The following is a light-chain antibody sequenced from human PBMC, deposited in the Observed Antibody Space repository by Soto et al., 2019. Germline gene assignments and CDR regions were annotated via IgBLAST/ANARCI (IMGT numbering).Light chain of an antibody. CDR3: QQRTNWLT. V-gene: IGKV3-11*01. Sequence: EIVLTQSPATLSLSPGERVTLSCRASQTVSTYLAWYQQNPRQAPRLLIYDASDRATGIPARFSGSGSGTDFTLTISSPEPEDSAVYYCQQRTNWLTFGPGTKVDI. J-gene: IGKJ3*01. CDR2: DAS. CDR1: QTVSTY.